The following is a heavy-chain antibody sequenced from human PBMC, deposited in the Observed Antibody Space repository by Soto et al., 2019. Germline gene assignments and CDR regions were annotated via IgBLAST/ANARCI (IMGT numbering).Heavy chain of an antibody. J-gene: IGHJ4*02. Sequence: GGSLRLSCAASGFTVIDSYMNWVRQAPGKGLERVSVIYSGGSTSYADSAEGRFAISRDNSKNTLYLQMNSLRAEDTAVYYCARTSRPNCSGGTCYFDYWGQGTLVTVSS. CDR3: ARTSRPNCSGGTCYFDY. V-gene: IGHV3-66*01. D-gene: IGHD2-15*01. CDR1: GFTVIDSY. CDR2: IYSGGST.